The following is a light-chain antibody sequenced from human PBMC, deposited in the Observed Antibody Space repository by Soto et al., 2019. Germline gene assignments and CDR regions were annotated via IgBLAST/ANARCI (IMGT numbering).Light chain of an antibody. Sequence: EIVMTQSPATLSVSPGERATLSCRASQSVSSNLAWYQQKPGQAPRLLIYDASTRATGIPARFSGSGSGTEFTLTISSLQSEDFAVYYCQQYGVSPLTFGPGTKVEIK. J-gene: IGKJ3*01. CDR2: DAS. V-gene: IGKV3-15*01. CDR1: QSVSSN. CDR3: QQYGVSPLT.